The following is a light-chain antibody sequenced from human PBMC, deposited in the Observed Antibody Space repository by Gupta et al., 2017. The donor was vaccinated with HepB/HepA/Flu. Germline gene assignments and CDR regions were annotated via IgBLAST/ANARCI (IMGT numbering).Light chain of an antibody. CDR3: AAWDDSLNGYV. J-gene: IGLJ1*01. CDR1: TSNIGTNT. Sequence: QSVLTQPPSASGTPGQRVTISCSGSTSNIGTNTVNWYQQLPGTAPRLLLYTNDQRPSGVPGRFSDSKSGTSAYLVISGLRSEDEADYYCAAWDDSLNGYVFGTGTKVT. CDR2: TND. V-gene: IGLV1-44*01.